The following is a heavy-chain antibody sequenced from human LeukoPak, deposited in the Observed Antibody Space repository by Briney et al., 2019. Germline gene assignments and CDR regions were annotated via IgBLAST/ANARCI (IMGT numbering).Heavy chain of an antibody. Sequence: SETLSLTCTVSGGSISSSTYYLGWIRQPPGKGLEWIGSIYNSGRTYYNPSLESRVTMSVDTSKNQFSLKLSYVTAPDTAVYYCARHGLYVGATPHDYWGQGTLVTVSS. CDR1: GGSISSSTYY. CDR2: IYNSGRT. V-gene: IGHV4-39*01. J-gene: IGHJ4*02. D-gene: IGHD1-26*01. CDR3: ARHGLYVGATPHDY.